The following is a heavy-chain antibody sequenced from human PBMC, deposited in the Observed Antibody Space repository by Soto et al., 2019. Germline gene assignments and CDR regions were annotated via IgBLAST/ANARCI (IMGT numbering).Heavy chain of an antibody. CDR1: GGTFSSYA. J-gene: IGHJ6*02. CDR2: IIPIFGTA. V-gene: IGHV1-69*13. D-gene: IGHD2-15*01. CDR3: ARHPGGRGYYYGMDA. Sequence: GASVKVSCKASGGTFSSYAISWVRQAPGQGLEWMGGIIPIFGTANYAQKFQGRVTITADESTSTAYMELSSLRSEDTAVYYCARHPGGRGYYYGMDAWGQGTTVTVSS.